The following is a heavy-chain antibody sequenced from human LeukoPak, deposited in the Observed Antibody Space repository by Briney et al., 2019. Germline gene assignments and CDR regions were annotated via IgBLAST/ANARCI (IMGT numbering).Heavy chain of an antibody. D-gene: IGHD2-2*01. CDR3: ATRTSSTSPAGFDY. CDR1: GGSFSGYY. CDR2: INHSGST. V-gene: IGHV4-34*01. Sequence: SGTLSLTCAVYGGSFSGYYWSWIRQPPGKGLEWIGEINHSGSTNYNPSLKSRVTISVDTSKNQFSLKLSSVTAADTAVYYCATRTSSTSPAGFDYWGQGTLVTVSS. J-gene: IGHJ4*02.